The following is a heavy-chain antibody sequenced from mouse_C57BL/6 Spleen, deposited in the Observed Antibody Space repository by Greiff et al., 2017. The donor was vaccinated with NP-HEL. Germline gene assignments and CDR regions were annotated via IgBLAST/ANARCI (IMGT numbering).Heavy chain of an antibody. Sequence: QVQLQQSGPELVKPGASVKISCKASGYAFSSSWMNWVKQRPGQGLEWIGRIYPGDGDTNYNGKFKGKATLTADKSSSTAYMQLSSLTSEDSAVYFCARSELGRVDYWGQGTTLTVSS. CDR3: ARSELGRVDY. V-gene: IGHV1-82*01. D-gene: IGHD4-1*01. J-gene: IGHJ2*01. CDR2: IYPGDGDT. CDR1: GYAFSSSW.